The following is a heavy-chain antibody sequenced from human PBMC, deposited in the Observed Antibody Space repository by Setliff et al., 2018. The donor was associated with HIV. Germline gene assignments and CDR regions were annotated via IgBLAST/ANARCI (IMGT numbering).Heavy chain of an antibody. CDR1: GYTFTDYY. CDR2: VDPEDGET. CDR3: AARLSYGAAFQH. Sequence: ASVKVSCKASGYTFTDYYMDWVQQAPGKGPEWMGRVDPEDGETMYAARFQGRVTITADTSTDTAYMEVSSLRSEDTAVYYCAARLSYGAAFQHWGQGTLVTVSS. D-gene: IGHD4-17*01. V-gene: IGHV1-69-2*01. J-gene: IGHJ1*01.